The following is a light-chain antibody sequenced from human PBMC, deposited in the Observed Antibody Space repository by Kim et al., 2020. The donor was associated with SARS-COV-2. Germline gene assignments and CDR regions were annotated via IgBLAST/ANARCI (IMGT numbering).Light chain of an antibody. CDR1: NSNIGSNS. V-gene: IGLV1-44*01. J-gene: IGLJ1*01. CDR3: AAWDDSLNGYV. Sequence: QPVLTQPPSASGTPGQRVTISCSGSNSNIGSNSVDWYQHLPGSAPKLLIYNYNQRPSGVPDRFSASKSGSSASLAISGLQSEDEADYYCAAWDDSLNGYVFATGTKVTVL. CDR2: NYN.